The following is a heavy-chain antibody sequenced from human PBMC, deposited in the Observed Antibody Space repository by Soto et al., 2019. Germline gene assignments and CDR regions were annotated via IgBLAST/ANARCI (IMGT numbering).Heavy chain of an antibody. CDR3: ARIVGYCTNGVCYTGGYYFDY. CDR2: IIPIFGTA. Sequence: ASVKVSCKASGDTFSSYAISWVRQAPGQGLEWMGGIIPIFGTANYAQKFQGRVTITADESTSTAYMELSSLRSEDTAVYYCARIVGYCTNGVCYTGGYYFDYWGQGTLVTVSS. J-gene: IGHJ4*02. D-gene: IGHD2-8*01. CDR1: GDTFSSYA. V-gene: IGHV1-69*13.